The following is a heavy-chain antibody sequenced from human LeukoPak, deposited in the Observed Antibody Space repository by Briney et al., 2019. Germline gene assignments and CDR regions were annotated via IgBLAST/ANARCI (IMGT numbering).Heavy chain of an antibody. CDR3: ARARKSGESSEIDY. D-gene: IGHD3-10*01. Sequence: GGSLRLSCAASGFTSSNYWVHWVRQAPGKGLVWVSRINRDGSTTKYADSVKGRFTASRDNAKNTLNLQMNSLRAEDTAVYYCARARKSGESSEIDYWGQGTLVTVSS. J-gene: IGHJ4*02. CDR1: GFTSSNYW. V-gene: IGHV3-74*03. CDR2: INRDGSTT.